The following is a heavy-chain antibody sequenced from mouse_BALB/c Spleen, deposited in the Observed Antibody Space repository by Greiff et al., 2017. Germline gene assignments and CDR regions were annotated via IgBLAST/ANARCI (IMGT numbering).Heavy chain of an antibody. J-gene: IGHJ4*01. CDR3: ARALPSYAMDY. Sequence: EVKLQESGPELVKPGASVKIPCKASGYTFTDYNMDWVKQSHGKSLEWIGNIDPYYGGTSYNQKFKGKATLTVDKSSSTAYMQLKSLTSEDSAVYYCARALPSYAMDYWGQGTSVTVSS. V-gene: IGHV1-18*01. CDR1: GYTFTDYN. CDR2: IDPYYGGT.